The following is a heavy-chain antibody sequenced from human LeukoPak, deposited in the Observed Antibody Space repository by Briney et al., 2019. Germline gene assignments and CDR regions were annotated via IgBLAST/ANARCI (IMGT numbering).Heavy chain of an antibody. J-gene: IGHJ4*02. CDR2: INPNSGGT. V-gene: IGHV1-2*02. CDR1: GYTFTGYY. CDR3: ASPHVDTAMGEFDY. Sequence: GESLKISCKASGYTFTGYYMHWVRQAPGQGLEWMGWINPNSGGTNYAQKFQGRVTMTRDTSISTAYMELSRLRSDDTAVYYCASPHVDTAMGEFDYWGQGTLVTVSS. D-gene: IGHD5-18*01.